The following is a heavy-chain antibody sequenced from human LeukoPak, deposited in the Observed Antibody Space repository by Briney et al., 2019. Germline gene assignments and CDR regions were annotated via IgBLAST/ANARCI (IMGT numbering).Heavy chain of an antibody. D-gene: IGHD6-13*01. J-gene: IGHJ3*02. Sequence: GGSLRLSCAASGFTFSSYAMHWVRQAPGKGLEWVAVISYDGSNKYYADSVKGRFTISRDNSKNTLYLQMSSLRAEDTAVYYCARGNSSSWYTDAFDIWGQGTMVTVSS. V-gene: IGHV3-30*15. CDR1: GFTFSSYA. CDR3: ARGNSSSWYTDAFDI. CDR2: ISYDGSNK.